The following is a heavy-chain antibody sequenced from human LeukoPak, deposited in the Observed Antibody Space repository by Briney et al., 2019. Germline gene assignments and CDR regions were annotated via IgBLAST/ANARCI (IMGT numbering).Heavy chain of an antibody. D-gene: IGHD3-22*01. CDR2: ISYDGSNK. V-gene: IGHV3-30-3*01. CDR1: GFTFSSYA. J-gene: IGHJ4*02. CDR3: ARDWVDYYGSSGYYERYFDY. Sequence: GGSLRLSCAASGFTFSSYAMHWVRQAPGKGLEWVAVISYDGSNKYYADSVKGRFTISRDNSKNTLYLQMNSLRAEDTAVYYCARDWVDYYGSSGYYERYFDYWGQGTLVTVSS.